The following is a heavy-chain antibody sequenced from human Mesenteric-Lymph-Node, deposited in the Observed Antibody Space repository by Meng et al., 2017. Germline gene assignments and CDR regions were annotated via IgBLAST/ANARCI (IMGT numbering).Heavy chain of an antibody. CDR3: ARINGLGSGSRGYYFAMDV. J-gene: IGHJ6*02. CDR1: GGSISTRTYY. D-gene: IGHD3-10*01. CDR2: ISYTGNT. Sequence: SETLSLTCTVSGGSISTRTYYWGWVRQAPGKGLDWIGSISYTGNTYYNPSLRSRVTISVDTSKNQFSLKVSSVTAADTAVYHCARINGLGSGSRGYYFAMDVWGQGTTVTVSS. V-gene: IGHV4-39*07.